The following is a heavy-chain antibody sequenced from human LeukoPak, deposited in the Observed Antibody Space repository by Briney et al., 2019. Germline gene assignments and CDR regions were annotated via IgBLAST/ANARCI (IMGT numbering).Heavy chain of an antibody. CDR2: INAGNGNT. Sequence: ASVKVSCKASGYTFTSYAMHWVRQAPGQRPEWMGWINAGNGNTKYSQKFQGRVTITRDTSASTAYMELSSLRSEDTAVYYCARGLVLRFLVPMSYGMDVWGQGTTVTVSS. V-gene: IGHV1-3*01. CDR3: ARGLVLRFLVPMSYGMDV. D-gene: IGHD3-3*01. CDR1: GYTFTSYA. J-gene: IGHJ6*02.